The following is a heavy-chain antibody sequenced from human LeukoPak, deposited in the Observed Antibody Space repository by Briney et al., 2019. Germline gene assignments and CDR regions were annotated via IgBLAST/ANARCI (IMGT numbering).Heavy chain of an antibody. Sequence: PGGSLRLSCVVSGFTFSSHWMHWFRQAPGKGLDWVSLINGEGDNRQYADSVKGRFTISRDNAKNTLYVQMNGLRVEDTAIYYCAGGSGWLVDFWGQGTMVTVSS. CDR3: AGGSGWLVDF. CDR2: INGEGDNR. J-gene: IGHJ3*01. V-gene: IGHV3-74*01. CDR1: GFTFSSHW. D-gene: IGHD6-19*01.